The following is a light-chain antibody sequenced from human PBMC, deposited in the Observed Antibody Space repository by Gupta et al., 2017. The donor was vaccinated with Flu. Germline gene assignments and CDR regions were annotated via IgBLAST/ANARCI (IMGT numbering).Light chain of an antibody. CDR1: QSPSNY. V-gene: IGKV3-11*01. J-gene: IGKJ2*01. CDR2: DTS. CDR3: QQFGGWPYT. Sequence: RATLSCRYSQSPSNYLVWFHEKPGQAPRLLFYDTSIRATGVPARFSGSRSGTDFTLTISILESEDSAVDYCQQFGGWPYTFGRGTKVE.